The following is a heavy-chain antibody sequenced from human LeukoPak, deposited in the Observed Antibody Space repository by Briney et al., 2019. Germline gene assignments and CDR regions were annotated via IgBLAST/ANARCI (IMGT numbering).Heavy chain of an antibody. J-gene: IGHJ6*03. Sequence: PSETRSLTCAVYDGSFSGNYWTWIRQLPGRGLEWIGEINDGGGTNYNPSLKRRVNVLVDTSKNHFSLNLPSWPPADPSLYYFARRVTVIYYLDLWGKGTTVSVSS. D-gene: IGHD3-16*02. CDR3: ARRVTVIYYLDL. V-gene: IGHV4-34*01. CDR2: INDGGGT. CDR1: DGSFSGNY.